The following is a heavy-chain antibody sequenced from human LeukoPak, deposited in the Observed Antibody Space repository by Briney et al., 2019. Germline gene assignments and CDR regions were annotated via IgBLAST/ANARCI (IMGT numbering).Heavy chain of an antibody. Sequence: GESLKISCKGSGYSFTSYWIGWVRQMPGKGLEWMGIIYPGDSDARYSPSFPGQVTISADKSISTAYLQWSSLKASDTAMYYCARRSYYDSSGYLWDYWGQGTLVTVSS. CDR2: IYPGDSDA. CDR1: GYSFTSYW. V-gene: IGHV5-51*01. J-gene: IGHJ4*02. D-gene: IGHD3-22*01. CDR3: ARRSYYDSSGYLWDY.